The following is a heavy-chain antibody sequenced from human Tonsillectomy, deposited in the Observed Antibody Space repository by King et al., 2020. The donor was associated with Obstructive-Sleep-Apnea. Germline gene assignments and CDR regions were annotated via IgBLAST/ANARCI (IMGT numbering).Heavy chain of an antibody. CDR3: TTDPLRGRTYSGSPAYFQH. D-gene: IGHD1-26*01. CDR2: IKTKTDGGTA. V-gene: IGHV3-15*01. CDR1: GFTFNNAW. J-gene: IGHJ1*01. Sequence: VQLVESGGDLVKPGGSLRLSCAASGFTFNNAWMSWVRQAPGKGLEWVGRIKTKTDGGTADYAAPVKGRFTISRDDSKNTLYLQMNNLNTEDTAVYYCTTDPLRGRTYSGSPAYFQHWGQGTLVTVSS.